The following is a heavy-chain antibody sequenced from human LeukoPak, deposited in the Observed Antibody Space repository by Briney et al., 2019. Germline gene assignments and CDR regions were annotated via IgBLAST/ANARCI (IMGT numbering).Heavy chain of an antibody. V-gene: IGHV3-48*03. CDR2: ISSSGSTI. CDR3: AREGSGSYLFDY. CDR1: GFTFSSYE. J-gene: IGHJ4*02. Sequence: PGGSLRLSCAASGFTFSSYEMNWVRQAPGKGLEWVSYISSSGSTIYYADSVKGRFTISRDNAKNSLCLQMNSLRAEDTAVYYCAREGSGSYLFDYWGQGTLVTVSS. D-gene: IGHD1-26*01.